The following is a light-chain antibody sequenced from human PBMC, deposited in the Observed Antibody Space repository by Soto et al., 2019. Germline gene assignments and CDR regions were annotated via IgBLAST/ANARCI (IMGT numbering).Light chain of an antibody. Sequence: EIVLTQSPGTLSLSPGERATLSCWASQSVTSSYLAWYQQKPGQAPRPLIYGASSRATGIPDRFSGSGSGTDFTLTISRLEPEDFAVYYCQQRSNWPRTFGQGTKVEIK. V-gene: IGKV3D-20*02. CDR1: QSVTSSY. J-gene: IGKJ1*01. CDR3: QQRSNWPRT. CDR2: GAS.